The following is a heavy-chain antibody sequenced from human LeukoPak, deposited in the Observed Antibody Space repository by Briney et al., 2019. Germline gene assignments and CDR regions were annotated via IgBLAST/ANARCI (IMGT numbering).Heavy chain of an antibody. CDR2: IIPIFGTA. CDR3: ATEGGGTAMVAALGY. CDR1: GGTFSSYA. J-gene: IGHJ4*02. V-gene: IGHV1-69*06. Sequence: ASVKDSCKASGGTFSSYAISWVRQAPGQGLEWMGGIIPIFGTANYAQKFQGRVTMTEDTSTDTAYMELSSLRSEDTAVYYCATEGGGTAMVAALGYWGQGTLVTVSS. D-gene: IGHD5-18*01.